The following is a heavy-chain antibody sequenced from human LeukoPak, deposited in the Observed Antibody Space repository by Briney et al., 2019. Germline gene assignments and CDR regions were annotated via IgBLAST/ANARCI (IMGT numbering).Heavy chain of an antibody. Sequence: SETLSLTCTVSGGPISSYYWSWIRQPPGKGLEWIGYIYYGGSTNYNPSLKSRVTISVDTSKNQFSLKLSSVTAADTAVYYCARERAGSSWHEGWFDPWGQGTLVTVSS. CDR2: IYYGGST. V-gene: IGHV4-59*01. CDR3: ARERAGSSWHEGWFDP. D-gene: IGHD6-13*01. J-gene: IGHJ5*02. CDR1: GGPISSYY.